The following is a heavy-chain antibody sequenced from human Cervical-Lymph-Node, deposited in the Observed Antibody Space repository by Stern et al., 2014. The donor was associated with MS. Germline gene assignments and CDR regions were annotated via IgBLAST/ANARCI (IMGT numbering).Heavy chain of an antibody. CDR3: ARDSTPFWSGYYTGRVIDY. CDR2: INPSGGST. J-gene: IGHJ4*02. CDR1: GYIFTSYY. Sequence: QVQLVQSGAEVKKPGASVKVSCKASGYIFTSYYMHWVRQAPGQGLEWMGIINPSGGSTSYAQKFQGRVTMTRDTSTSTVYMELSSLRSEDTAVYYCARDSTPFWSGYYTGRVIDYWGQGTLVTVSS. D-gene: IGHD3-3*01. V-gene: IGHV1-46*01.